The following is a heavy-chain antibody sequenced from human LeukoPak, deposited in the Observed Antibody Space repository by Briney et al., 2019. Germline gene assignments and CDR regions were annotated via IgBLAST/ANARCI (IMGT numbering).Heavy chain of an antibody. CDR2: VYYSGST. D-gene: IGHD3-22*01. CDR1: GDSMTSYY. Sequence: SETLSLTCTVSGDSMTSYYWSWIRQPPGKGLEWIGYVYYSGSTNYNPSLKSRVTISVDTSKNQFSLKLSSVTAADTAVYYCAGTYDSSGYYYDYWGQGTLVTVSS. CDR3: AGTYDSSGYYYDY. J-gene: IGHJ4*02. V-gene: IGHV4-59*01.